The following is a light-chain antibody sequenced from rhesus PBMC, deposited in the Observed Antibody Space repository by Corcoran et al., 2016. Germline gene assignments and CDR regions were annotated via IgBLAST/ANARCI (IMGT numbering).Light chain of an antibody. V-gene: IGKV1-44*01. CDR1: QTISSY. J-gene: IGKJ4*01. CDR3: QQHNSHPRT. CDR2: AAS. Sequence: DIQMTQSPSSLSASVGDRVTITCRASQTISSYLAWYQQKPGKVPKLLVYAASSFESGVPSRFSGSGSGTDFNRTIISRQPEDFATYYCQQHNSHPRTFGGGTKVEIK.